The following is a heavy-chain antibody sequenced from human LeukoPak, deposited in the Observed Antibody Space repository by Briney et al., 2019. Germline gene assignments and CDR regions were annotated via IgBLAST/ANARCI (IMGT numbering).Heavy chain of an antibody. CDR1: GFTFDDYG. V-gene: IGHV3-20*04. CDR2: INWNGGST. CDR3: ARVLYYYDSSGYFDY. D-gene: IGHD3-22*01. Sequence: SGGSLRLSCAASGFTFDDYGMSWVRQAPGNGLEWVSGINWNGGSTGYADSVKGRFTISRDNAKNSLYLQMNSLRAEDTALYYCARVLYYYDSSGYFDYWGQGTLVTVSS. J-gene: IGHJ4*02.